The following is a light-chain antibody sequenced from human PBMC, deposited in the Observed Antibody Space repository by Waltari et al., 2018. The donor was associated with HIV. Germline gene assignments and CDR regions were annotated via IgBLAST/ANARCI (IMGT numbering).Light chain of an antibody. Sequence: DIQMTQSPSSFSASLGDNVTIPFRASQGIRTWLAWYQQKPGRAPKRLISTASTLQSGVPSRFSGSGSGTDFTLTISSLQPEDFATYYCQQGNSFPRTFGQGTKVEI. CDR2: TAS. CDR3: QQGNSFPRT. J-gene: IGKJ1*01. V-gene: IGKV1-12*01. CDR1: QGIRTW.